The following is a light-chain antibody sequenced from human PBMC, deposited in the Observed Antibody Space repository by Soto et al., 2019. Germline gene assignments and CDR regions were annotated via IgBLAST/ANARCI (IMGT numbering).Light chain of an antibody. CDR3: QQYHSYSYT. CDR2: KAS. V-gene: IGKV1-5*03. Sequence: DIQMTHSPSSLSSSVVYRVTITCRASQGIRKDLGWYQVKPGKAPKLLIYKASSLESGVPSRFSGSGSGTEFTLTISSLQPDDFATYYCQQYHSYSYTFGQGTKVDIK. CDR1: QGIRKD. J-gene: IGKJ2*01.